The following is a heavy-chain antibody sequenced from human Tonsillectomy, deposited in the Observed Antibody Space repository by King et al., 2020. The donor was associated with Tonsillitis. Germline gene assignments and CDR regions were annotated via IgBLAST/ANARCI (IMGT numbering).Heavy chain of an antibody. V-gene: IGHV4-38-2*01. CDR2: IYHSGST. CDR1: GYSISSGYY. J-gene: IGHJ4*02. CDR3: ARGGYYDSSGLK. Sequence: VQLQESGPGLVKPSETLSLTCAVSGYSISSGYYWGWIRQPPGKGLEWIGSIYHSGSTYYNPSLKSRVTISIDTSKNQFSLKLSSVTAADPAVYYCARGGYYDSSGLKWGQGTLVTVSS. D-gene: IGHD3-22*01.